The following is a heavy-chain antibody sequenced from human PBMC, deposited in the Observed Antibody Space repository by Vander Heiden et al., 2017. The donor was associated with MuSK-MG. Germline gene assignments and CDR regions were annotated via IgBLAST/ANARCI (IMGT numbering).Heavy chain of an antibody. D-gene: IGHD3-16*02. CDR1: GVPFSSYA. J-gene: IGHJ4*02. V-gene: IGHV3-23*01. Sequence: AASGVPFSSYAMSCVRQAPGKGLEWVSAISGSGGSTYYADSVKGRFTISRDNSKNTLYLQMNSLRAEDTAVYYCAKTYDYVWGSYRYEANYYFDYWGQGTLVTVSS. CDR2: ISGSGGST. CDR3: AKTYDYVWGSYRYEANYYFDY.